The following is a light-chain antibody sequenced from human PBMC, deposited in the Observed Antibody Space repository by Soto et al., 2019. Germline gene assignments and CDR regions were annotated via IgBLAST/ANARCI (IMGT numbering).Light chain of an antibody. CDR1: QSISNW. CDR2: KAS. Sequence: DIVMTQSPSTLSLSLGDRVTITCRASQSISNWLAWYQQKPGKVPNLLIFKASSVDTGVPTRFSGSGSGTEFTLTISSLQPDDFATYYCQQYNRYPYTFDQGTKVEI. V-gene: IGKV1-5*03. CDR3: QQYNRYPYT. J-gene: IGKJ2*01.